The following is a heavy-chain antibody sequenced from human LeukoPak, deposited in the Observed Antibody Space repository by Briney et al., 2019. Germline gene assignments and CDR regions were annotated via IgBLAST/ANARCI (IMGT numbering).Heavy chain of an antibody. V-gene: IGHV1-69*13. CDR1: GGTFSSYA. CDR2: IIPIFGTA. J-gene: IGHJ4*02. Sequence: GASVKVSCKASGGTFSSYAISWVRQVPGQGLEWMGGIIPIFGTANYAQKFQGRVTITADESTSTAYMELSSLRSEDTAVYYCARDRSKRLDYWGQGTLVTVSS. CDR3: ARDRSKRLDY.